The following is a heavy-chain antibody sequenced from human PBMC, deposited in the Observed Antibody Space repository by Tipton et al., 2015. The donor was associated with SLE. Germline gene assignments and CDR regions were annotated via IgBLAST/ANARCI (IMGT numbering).Heavy chain of an antibody. J-gene: IGHJ4*02. D-gene: IGHD1-7*01. CDR3: TRVPRYNWNYIAD. CDR2: IFYSGIT. CDR1: GVSINNGYYY. Sequence: TLSLTCSVSGVSINNGYYYWSWIRQHPGRGLEWIGSIFYSGITYYNPSLKSRVVISVDTSENEVSLKLSSVTAADTAVYHCTRVPRYNWNYIADWGQGTLVTVSS. V-gene: IGHV4-31*03.